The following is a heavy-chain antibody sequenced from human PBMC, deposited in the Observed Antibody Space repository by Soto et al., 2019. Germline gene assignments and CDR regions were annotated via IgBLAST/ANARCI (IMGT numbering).Heavy chain of an antibody. CDR1: GGSFSGYY. Sequence: QVQLQQWGAGLLKPSETLSLTCAVYGGSFSGYYWSWIRQPPGKGLEWIGEINHSGSTNYNPSLKSRVTLSVDTSKNQFSLKLSSVTAADTAVYYCARFVDRDGYNYLDPFRFDYWGQGTLVTVSS. J-gene: IGHJ4*02. D-gene: IGHD5-12*01. CDR3: ARFVDRDGYNYLDPFRFDY. V-gene: IGHV4-34*01. CDR2: INHSGST.